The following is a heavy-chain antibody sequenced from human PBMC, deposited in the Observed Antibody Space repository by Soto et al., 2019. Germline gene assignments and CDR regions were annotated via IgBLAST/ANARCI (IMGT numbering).Heavy chain of an antibody. CDR1: GFTFSGSA. Sequence: VQLVESGGGLVQPGESLKLSCAVSGFTFSGSAMHWVRQASGKGLEWVGSIRSKANNYATAYAASVKGRFTISRDDSKNTAYLQMNSLKSEDTAVYYCTRGYGDYVRDYWGQGTLVTVSS. J-gene: IGHJ4*02. CDR2: IRSKANNYAT. D-gene: IGHD4-17*01. CDR3: TRGYGDYVRDY. V-gene: IGHV3-73*01.